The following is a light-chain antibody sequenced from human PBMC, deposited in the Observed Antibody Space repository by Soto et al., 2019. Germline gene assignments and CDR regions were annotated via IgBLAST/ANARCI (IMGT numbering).Light chain of an antibody. Sequence: EIVVTQSPATLSVSPGERVTLSCRASQPVSSSLAWYQQRPGQAPRLLIYDTSTRVAGIAARFSGSGSGTEFTLTISSLQSEDFAVYYCQQYVHWPPGTFGQGTKVDIK. CDR3: QQYVHWPPGT. V-gene: IGKV3-15*01. J-gene: IGKJ1*01. CDR2: DTS. CDR1: QPVSSS.